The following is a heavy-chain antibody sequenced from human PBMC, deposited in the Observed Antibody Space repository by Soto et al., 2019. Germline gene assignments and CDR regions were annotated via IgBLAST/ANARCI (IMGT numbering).Heavy chain of an antibody. CDR3: AKDRNSGIAVAGTVWFDP. CDR2: ISGSGGST. CDR1: GFTFSSYA. Sequence: GGSLRLSCAASGFTFSSYAMSWVRQAPGKGLEWVSAISGSGGSTYYADSVKGRFTISRDNSKNTLYLQMNSLRAEDTAVYYCAKDRNSGIAVAGTVWFDPWGQGTLVTVSS. V-gene: IGHV3-23*01. D-gene: IGHD6-19*01. J-gene: IGHJ5*02.